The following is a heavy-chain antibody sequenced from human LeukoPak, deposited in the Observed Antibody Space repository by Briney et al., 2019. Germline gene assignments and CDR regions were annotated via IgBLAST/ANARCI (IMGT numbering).Heavy chain of an antibody. CDR2: SHGNGDT. V-gene: IGHV4-61*05. Sequence: PSETRSLTCTVSGGSISSSSYYWGWIRQPPGMGLEWIGYSHGNGDTNYNPSLKSRVTISVDTSKNQCSLKLTSVTAADTAVYYCARHRAYDSGTYYRWFDPWGPGTLVTVSS. CDR1: GGSISSSSYY. J-gene: IGHJ5*02. D-gene: IGHD3-22*01. CDR3: ARHRAYDSGTYYRWFDP.